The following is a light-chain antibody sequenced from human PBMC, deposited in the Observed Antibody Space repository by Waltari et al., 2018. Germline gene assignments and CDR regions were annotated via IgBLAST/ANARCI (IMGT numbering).Light chain of an antibody. J-gene: IGKJ1*01. Sequence: EIVLTQSPGTLSLSPGERANLSCRASQSVSRALAWYHQNPGQAPRLLIYGASNGATGIPDRFSGSGSGTDFSLIISRLEPEDFAVYYCQHYVSLPVTFGQGTKVEIK. V-gene: IGKV3-20*01. CDR3: QHYVSLPVT. CDR2: GAS. CDR1: QSVSRA.